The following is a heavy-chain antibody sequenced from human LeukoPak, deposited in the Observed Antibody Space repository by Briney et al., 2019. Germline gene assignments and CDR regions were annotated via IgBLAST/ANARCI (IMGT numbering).Heavy chain of an antibody. D-gene: IGHD6-6*01. V-gene: IGHV3-7*03. CDR2: IKLDGSEK. J-gene: IGHJ4*02. CDR1: GFTFNTYW. Sequence: PGGSLRLSCAASGFTFNTYWMSWVRQAPGKGLEWVANIKLDGSEKNYVDSVKGRFTISRDNSKNTLYLQMNSLRAEDTAVYYCLSSSGRPVGYWGQGTLVTVSS. CDR3: LSSSGRPVGY.